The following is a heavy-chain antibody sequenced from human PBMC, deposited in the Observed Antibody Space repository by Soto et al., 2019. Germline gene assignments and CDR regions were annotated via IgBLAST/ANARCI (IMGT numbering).Heavy chain of an antibody. Sequence: SETLSLTCTVSGGSISSYYWSWIRQPPGKGLEWIGYIYYSGSTNCNPSLKSRVTISVDTSKNQFSLKLSSVTAADTAVYYCARVLSDYDFWSGYYTPSSYYYYYYMDVWGKGTTVTVSS. V-gene: IGHV4-59*01. J-gene: IGHJ6*03. CDR2: IYYSGST. CDR3: ARVLSDYDFWSGYYTPSSYYYYYYMDV. D-gene: IGHD3-3*01. CDR1: GGSISSYY.